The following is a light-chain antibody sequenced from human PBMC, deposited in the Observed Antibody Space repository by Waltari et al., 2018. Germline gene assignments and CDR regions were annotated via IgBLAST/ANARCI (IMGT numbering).Light chain of an antibody. CDR3: QQYDSRRT. Sequence: DIVMTQSPDSLAVSLGERATLSCKSSQSILYNSNDKNYLAWYQQKPGQPPKLLIYLASTREAGVPDRFSGGGSGKDFTLTISSLQAEDVAVYYCQQYDSRRTFGQGTKVEIK. J-gene: IGKJ1*01. CDR1: QSILYNSNDKNY. CDR2: LAS. V-gene: IGKV4-1*01.